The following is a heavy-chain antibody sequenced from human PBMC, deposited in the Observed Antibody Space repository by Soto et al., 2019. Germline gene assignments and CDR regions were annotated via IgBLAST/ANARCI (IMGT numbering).Heavy chain of an antibody. Sequence: EVQLVESGGGLVQPGGSLRLSCAASGFTFSSYSMNWVRQAPGKGLEWVSYISSSSSTIYYADSVKGRFTISRDNAKNSLYLQMNSLRDEDTAVYYCARDLPYYYDNSGYYIDPFHFDYWGQGTLVTVSS. CDR2: ISSSSSTI. CDR3: ARDLPYYYDNSGYYIDPFHFDY. CDR1: GFTFSSYS. D-gene: IGHD3-22*01. J-gene: IGHJ4*02. V-gene: IGHV3-48*02.